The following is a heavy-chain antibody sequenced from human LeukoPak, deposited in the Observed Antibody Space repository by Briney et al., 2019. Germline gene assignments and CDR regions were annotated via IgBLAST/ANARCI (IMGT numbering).Heavy chain of an antibody. CDR1: GFTFSSYS. CDR3: ARDSTYYDILTGYSSNDYFDY. V-gene: IGHV3-48*04. Sequence: PGGSLRLSCAASGFTFSSYSMNWVRQAPGKGLEWVSYISSSSSTIYYADSVKGRFTISRDNAKNSLYLQMDSLRAEDTAVYYCARDSTYYDILTGYSSNDYFDYWGQGTLVTVSS. D-gene: IGHD3-9*01. CDR2: ISSSSSTI. J-gene: IGHJ4*02.